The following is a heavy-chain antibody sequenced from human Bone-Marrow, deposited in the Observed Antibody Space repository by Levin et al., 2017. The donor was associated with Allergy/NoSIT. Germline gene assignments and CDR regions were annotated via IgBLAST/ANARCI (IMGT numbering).Heavy chain of an antibody. V-gene: IGHV3-21*01. CDR2: ISGTGRHI. J-gene: IGHJ4*02. CDR1: GFNFASYG. Sequence: SGGSLRLSCAASGFNFASYGMNWVRQAPGKGLEWVSSISGTGRHIYLADSLKGRFTIPRDNAKNSLSLQMNNLRVEDTAVFYCAKDEGPFSSSFAFDCWGQGALVTVSS. CDR3: AKDEGPFSSSFAFDC. D-gene: IGHD2-2*01.